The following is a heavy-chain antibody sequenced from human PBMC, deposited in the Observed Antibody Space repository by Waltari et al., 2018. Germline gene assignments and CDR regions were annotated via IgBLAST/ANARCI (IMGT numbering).Heavy chain of an antibody. CDR2: INHSGRT. Sequence: QVQLQQWGAGLLKPSETLSLTCAVYGGSFSGYYWSWIRQPPGKGLEWIGEINHSGRTNYNPSLKSRVTISVDTSKNQFSLKLSSVTAADTAVYYCARGRGLVVPAAISDYWGQGTLVTVSS. D-gene: IGHD2-2*01. CDR3: ARGRGLVVPAAISDY. CDR1: GGSFSGYY. J-gene: IGHJ4*02. V-gene: IGHV4-34*01.